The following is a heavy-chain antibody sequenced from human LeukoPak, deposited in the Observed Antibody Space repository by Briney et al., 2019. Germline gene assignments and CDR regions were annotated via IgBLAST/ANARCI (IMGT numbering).Heavy chain of an antibody. CDR3: ARGPRYNWNSNYFPFDY. D-gene: IGHD1-7*01. Sequence: PGGSLRLSCAASGFTFSSYWMSWVRQAPGKGLEWVSYISDSGSAISYADSVKGRFTISRDNAKNSLYLQMNSLRVEDTAVYYCARGPRYNWNSNYFPFDYWGQGTLVTVSS. V-gene: IGHV3-48*04. J-gene: IGHJ4*02. CDR2: ISDSGSAI. CDR1: GFTFSSYW.